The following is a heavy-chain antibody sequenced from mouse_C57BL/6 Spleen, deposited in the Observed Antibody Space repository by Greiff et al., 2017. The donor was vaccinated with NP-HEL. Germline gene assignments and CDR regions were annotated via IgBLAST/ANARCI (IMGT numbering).Heavy chain of an antibody. Sequence: EVKLVESGGGLVQSGRSLRLSCATSGFTFSDFYMEWVRQAPGKGLEWIAASRNKANDYTTEYSASVKGRFIVSRDTSQSILYLQMNALRAEDTAMYYCARDAYYGNYAMDYWGQGTSVTVSS. CDR2: SRNKANDYTT. D-gene: IGHD2-1*01. CDR3: ARDAYYGNYAMDY. V-gene: IGHV7-1*01. J-gene: IGHJ4*01. CDR1: GFTFSDFY.